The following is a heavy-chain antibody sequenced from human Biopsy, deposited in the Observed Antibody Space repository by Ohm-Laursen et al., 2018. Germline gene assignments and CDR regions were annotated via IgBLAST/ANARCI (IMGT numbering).Heavy chain of an antibody. J-gene: IGHJ6*02. CDR1: GDSVTKYY. CDR2: IYYSVMT. D-gene: IGHD4-11*01. V-gene: IGHV4-59*02. Sequence: SDTLSLTCTVSGDSVTKYYWSWIRQPPGKGLEWIGHIYYSVMTNYNPSLQSRVSISVDTSRNQVSLTLSSVTAADTAVYYCARDSGILNYGNFKYYHYYGMDVWGQGTKVTASS. CDR3: ARDSGILNYGNFKYYHYYGMDV.